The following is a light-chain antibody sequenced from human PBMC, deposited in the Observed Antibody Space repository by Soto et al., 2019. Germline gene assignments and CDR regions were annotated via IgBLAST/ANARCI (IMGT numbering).Light chain of an antibody. Sequence: DIQLTQSPSFLSASVGDRVTITCRASQDITSHLAWYQQNPGKAPKLLIYAASTLQSGVPSGFGGSGSGTESTLTSTSLQPEDFATYYWQQVKTYPLTFGGGTKVEIK. J-gene: IGKJ4*01. V-gene: IGKV1-9*01. CDR3: QQVKTYPLT. CDR1: QDITSH. CDR2: AAS.